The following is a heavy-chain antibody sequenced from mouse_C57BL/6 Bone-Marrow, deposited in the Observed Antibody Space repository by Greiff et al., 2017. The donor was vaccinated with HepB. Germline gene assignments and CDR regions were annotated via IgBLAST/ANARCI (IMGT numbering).Heavy chain of an antibody. CDR1: GFNIKDYY. CDR3: ARGARDYYGGRYVGY. CDR2: IDPEDGDT. Sequence: EVQLQQSGAELVKPGASVKLSCTASGFNIKDYYMHWVKQRTEQGLEWIGRIDPEDGDTKYAPKFQGKATITADTSSNTAYLQLSSLTSEDTAVYYCARGARDYYGGRYVGYWGQGTTLTVSA. V-gene: IGHV14-2*01. J-gene: IGHJ2*01. D-gene: IGHD1-1*01.